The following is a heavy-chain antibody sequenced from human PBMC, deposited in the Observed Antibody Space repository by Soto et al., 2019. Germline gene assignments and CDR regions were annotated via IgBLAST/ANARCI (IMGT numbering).Heavy chain of an antibody. CDR1: GGSFSGYD. J-gene: IGHJ6*02. D-gene: IGHD3-22*01. Sequence: SETLSLTCGVYGGSFSGYDWSWIRQPPGKGLEWIGEINHSGSTNYNPSLKSRVTISVDTSKNQFSLKLSSVTAADTAVYYCARDDYYDSSGYYYYYYGMDVWGQGTTVTVSS. V-gene: IGHV4-34*01. CDR3: ARDDYYDSSGYYYYYYGMDV. CDR2: INHSGST.